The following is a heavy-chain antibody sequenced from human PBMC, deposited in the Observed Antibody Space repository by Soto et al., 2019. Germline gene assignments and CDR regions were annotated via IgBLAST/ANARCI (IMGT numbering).Heavy chain of an antibody. V-gene: IGHV3-23*01. J-gene: IGHJ6*02. Sequence: GSLRLSCLASGFTFSDFAMTWVRHVPGRGLEWVASLDGAGGSTYYAESVRGRFSISRDNSQNTLFLQMKRLTVDDTAIYYCAAPRDEYGSGVSWFTYGMDIWGQGTTVTVSS. CDR1: GFTFSDFA. CDR3: AAPRDEYGSGVSWFTYGMDI. D-gene: IGHD3-10*01. CDR2: LDGAGGST.